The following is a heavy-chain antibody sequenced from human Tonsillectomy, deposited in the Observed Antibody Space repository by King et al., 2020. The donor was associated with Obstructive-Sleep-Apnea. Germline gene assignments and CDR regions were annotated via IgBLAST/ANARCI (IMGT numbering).Heavy chain of an antibody. D-gene: IGHD3-22*01. CDR1: GFTFDDYA. CDR3: AKDSSDSSGYSDYFDY. CDR2: ISWNSGSI. V-gene: IGHV3-9*01. J-gene: IGHJ4*02. Sequence: VQLVESGGGLVQPGRSLRLSCAASGFTFDDYAMHWVRQAPGKGLEWVSGISWNSGSIGYADSVKGRFTISRDNAKNSLYLQMNSLRAEDTALYYCAKDSSDSSGYSDYFDYWGQGTLVTVSS.